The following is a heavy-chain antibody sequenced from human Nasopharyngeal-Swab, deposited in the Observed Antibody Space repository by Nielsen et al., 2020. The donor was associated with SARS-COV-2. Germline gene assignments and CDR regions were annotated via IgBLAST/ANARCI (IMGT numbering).Heavy chain of an antibody. V-gene: IGHV3-11*01. CDR1: GFSFSDYY. CDR2: ITPSGGTI. D-gene: IGHD5-18*01. J-gene: IGHJ4*02. CDR3: ARRLPTAMVFDY. Sequence: GGSLRLSCAASGFSFSDYYMSWIRQAPGKGLEWVSYITPSGGTIYYADSVKGRLTISRDNAKNSLYLQVNGLRAEDTAVYYCARRLPTAMVFDYWGQGTLVTVSS.